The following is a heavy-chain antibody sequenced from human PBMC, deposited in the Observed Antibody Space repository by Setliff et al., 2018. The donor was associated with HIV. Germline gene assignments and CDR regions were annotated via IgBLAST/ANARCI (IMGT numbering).Heavy chain of an antibody. CDR3: ARQLYNALDF. CDR2: ISPYDAAR. V-gene: IGHV1-2*02. J-gene: IGHJ4*02. D-gene: IGHD1-1*01. Sequence: ASVKVSCKASGYTFTNNFIHWVRQAPGQGLEWMGWISPYDAARKISQKFRGGVSLTTDTSINTAYMEWGGLHSDDTAVYYCARQLYNALDFWGQGALVTVSS. CDR1: GYTFTNNF.